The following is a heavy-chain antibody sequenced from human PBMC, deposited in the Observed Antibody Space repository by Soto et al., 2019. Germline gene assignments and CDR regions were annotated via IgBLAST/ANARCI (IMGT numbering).Heavy chain of an antibody. CDR2: ISWNGDTI. V-gene: IGHV3-9*01. D-gene: IGHD3-10*01. J-gene: IGHJ4*02. CDR1: GFTFDDYA. CDR3: AIALPPGSYYNPLHY. Sequence: EVQLVESGGGLVQPGMSLRLSCAASGFTFDDYAIHWVRQAPGKGLEWVSGISWNGDTIDYADSVKGRFTISRDSAKKSVYLQMTSLRPEDTALYYCAIALPPGSYYNPLHYWGQGTLVTVSS.